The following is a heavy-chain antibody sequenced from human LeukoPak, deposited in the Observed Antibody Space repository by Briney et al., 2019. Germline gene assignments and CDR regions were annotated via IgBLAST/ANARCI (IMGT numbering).Heavy chain of an antibody. CDR2: IYYSGST. CDR1: GGSISSSSYY. J-gene: IGHJ5*02. V-gene: IGHV4-39*07. CDR3: ARSGQQLVRRGNWFDP. Sequence: SETLSLTCTVSGGSISSSSYYWGWIRQPPGKGLEWIGSIYYSGSTYYNPSLKSRVTISVDTSKNQFSLKLSSVTAADTAVYYCARSGQQLVRRGNWFDPWGQGTLVTVSS. D-gene: IGHD6-6*01.